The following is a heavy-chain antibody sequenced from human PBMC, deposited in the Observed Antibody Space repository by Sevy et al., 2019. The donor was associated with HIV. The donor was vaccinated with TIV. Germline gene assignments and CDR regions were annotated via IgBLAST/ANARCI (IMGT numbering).Heavy chain of an antibody. V-gene: IGHV3-73*01. CDR3: HSSGWYPTDY. J-gene: IGHJ4*02. CDR1: GFTFSGSA. D-gene: IGHD6-19*01. Sequence: GGSLRLSCVASGFTFSGSAMHWVRQASGKGLEWVGRIRSKANSYATAYAASVKGRFTISRDDSKNTAYLQMNSLKTEDTAVYYCHSSGWYPTDYWGQGTLVTVSS. CDR2: IRSKANSYAT.